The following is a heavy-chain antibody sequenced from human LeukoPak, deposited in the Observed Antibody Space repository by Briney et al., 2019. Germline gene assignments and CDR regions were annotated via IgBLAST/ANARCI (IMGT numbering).Heavy chain of an antibody. CDR2: IISDGSST. J-gene: IGHJ2*01. V-gene: IGHV3-74*01. D-gene: IGHD6-19*01. CDR1: GFTFSSYW. Sequence: GGSLRLSCAAAGFTFSSYWMHWVRQAPGKGLVWVSRIISDGSSTSYADSVKGRFTISRDNAKNTLDLQMNSLRAEDTAVYYCARVQGSSGWTSYWYFDLWGRGTLVTVSS. CDR3: ARVQGSSGWTSYWYFDL.